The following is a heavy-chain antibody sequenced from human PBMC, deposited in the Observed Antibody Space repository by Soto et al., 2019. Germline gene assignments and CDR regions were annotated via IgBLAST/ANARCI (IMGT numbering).Heavy chain of an antibody. Sequence: EVQLVESGGGLVQPGGSLRLSCAASGLIFSDYHMDWVRQAPGKGLEWVGRIRRKAKSYTTEYAASVKGRFTISRDDSKNSLYLQMNSLKSEDTAVYYCAMLGGWSGGSSGMDVWGQGTTVTVSS. CDR1: GLIFSDYH. CDR3: AMLGGWSGGSSGMDV. D-gene: IGHD6-19*01. CDR2: IRRKAKSYTT. V-gene: IGHV3-72*01. J-gene: IGHJ6*02.